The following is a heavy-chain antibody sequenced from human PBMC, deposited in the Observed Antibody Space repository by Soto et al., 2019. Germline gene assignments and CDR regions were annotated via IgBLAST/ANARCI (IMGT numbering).Heavy chain of an antibody. CDR2: MYNTGST. CDR3: ARRYGRNFDY. Sequence: PSETLSLTCTVSGGSISGYYWSWIRQPPGKGLEWIGYMYNTGSTVYNPSFKSRVTISVDTSKSQFSLRLNSVTAADTAVYYCARRYGRNFDYWGQGTLVTVSS. CDR1: GGSISGYY. J-gene: IGHJ4*02. V-gene: IGHV4-59*01. D-gene: IGHD1-20*01.